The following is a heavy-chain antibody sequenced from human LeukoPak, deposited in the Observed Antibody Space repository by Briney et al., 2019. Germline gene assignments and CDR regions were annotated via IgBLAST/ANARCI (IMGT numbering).Heavy chain of an antibody. CDR2: ISAYNGNT. V-gene: IGHV1-18*01. CDR3: AREECSSTSCYVDY. D-gene: IGHD2-2*01. CDR1: GYTFTSYG. J-gene: IGHJ4*02. Sequence: ASVKVSCKASGYTFTSYGISWVRQAPGQGFEWMGWISAYNGNTNYAQKLQGRVTMTTDTSTSTAYMELRSLRSDDTAVYYCAREECSSTSCYVDYWGQGTLVTVSS.